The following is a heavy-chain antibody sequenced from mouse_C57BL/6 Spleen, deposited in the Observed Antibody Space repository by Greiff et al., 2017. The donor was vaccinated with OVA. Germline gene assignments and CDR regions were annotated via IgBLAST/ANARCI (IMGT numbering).Heavy chain of an antibody. Sequence: QVQLQQPGAELVKPGASVKLSCKASGYTFTSYWMHWVKQRPGQGLEWIGLIHPISGSTNYNEKFKSKATLTVDKSSSTAYLQLSSLTSEDSAVDYCAATVVARGYAMDYWGQGTSVTVSS. V-gene: IGHV1-64*01. D-gene: IGHD1-1*01. CDR1: GYTFTSYW. CDR2: IHPISGST. CDR3: AATVVARGYAMDY. J-gene: IGHJ4*01.